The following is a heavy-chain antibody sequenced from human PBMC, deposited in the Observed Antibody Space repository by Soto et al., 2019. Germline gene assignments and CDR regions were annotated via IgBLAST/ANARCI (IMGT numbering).Heavy chain of an antibody. V-gene: IGHV4-30-4*01. CDR2: IYYSGST. CDR1: GGSISSGDDF. Sequence: QVQLQESGPGLVKPSQTLSLTCTVSGGSISSGDDFWTWIRQPPGKGLEWIGSIYYSGSTYYNPSRKSRLTMSVDTSKNQFYLKLSSVTAADTAVYYCARGRAKCKDYYYYGMDVWGQGTTVTVSS. J-gene: IGHJ6*02. D-gene: IGHD3-10*01. CDR3: ARGRAKCKDYYYYGMDV.